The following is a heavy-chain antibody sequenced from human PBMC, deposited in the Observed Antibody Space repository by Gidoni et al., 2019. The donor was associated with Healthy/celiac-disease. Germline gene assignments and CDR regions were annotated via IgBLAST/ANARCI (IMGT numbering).Heavy chain of an antibody. J-gene: IGHJ3*02. D-gene: IGHD1-7*01. CDR1: GGSISSGGYY. Sequence: QVQLQESGPGLGKPSQTRSLTGTVAGGSISSGGYYWSWIRQHPGKGLEWIGYIYYSVSTYYNPSLKSRVTLSVDTSKNQFSLKLSSVTAADTAVYYCASGFTGTFAFDIWGQGTMVTVSS. CDR2: IYYSVST. CDR3: ASGFTGTFAFDI. V-gene: IGHV4-31*03.